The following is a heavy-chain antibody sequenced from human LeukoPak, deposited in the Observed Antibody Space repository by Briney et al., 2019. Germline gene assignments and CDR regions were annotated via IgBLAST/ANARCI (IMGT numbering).Heavy chain of an antibody. CDR2: IFYSGST. D-gene: IGHD3-9*01. V-gene: IGHV4-39*01. CDR1: GGSISSSNYY. Sequence: SETLSLTCIVSGGSISSSNYYWVWIRQPPGKGLEWIGSIFYSGSTYYNPSLKSRVTIYVDTSKNQFSLKLSSVTAADTAVFYCARLRAKHYDILTGYFGIYYFDYWGQGTLVTVSS. J-gene: IGHJ4*02. CDR3: ARLRAKHYDILTGYFGIYYFDY.